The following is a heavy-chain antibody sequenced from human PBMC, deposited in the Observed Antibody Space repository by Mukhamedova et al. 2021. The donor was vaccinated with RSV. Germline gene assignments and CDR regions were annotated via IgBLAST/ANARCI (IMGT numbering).Heavy chain of an antibody. Sequence: RQAPGKGLEWVSSISSSSSYIYYADSVKGRFTISRDNAKNSLYLQMNSLRAEDTAVYYCARVGNLVGAMSFYYCGHGTLVTVSS. CDR2: ISSSSSYI. CDR3: ARVGNLVGAMSFYY. J-gene: IGHJ4*01. V-gene: IGHV3-21*01. D-gene: IGHD1-26*01.